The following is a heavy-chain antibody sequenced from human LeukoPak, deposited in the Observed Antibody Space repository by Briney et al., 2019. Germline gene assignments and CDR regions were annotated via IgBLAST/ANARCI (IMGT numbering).Heavy chain of an antibody. J-gene: IGHJ6*03. Sequence: EASVKVSCKASGGTFSSYAISWVRQGPGQGLEWMGGIIPIFGTANYAQKFQGRVTITADESTSTAYMELSSLRSEDTAVYYCAGDRRNGYNAYYYYMDVWGQGTTVTVSS. V-gene: IGHV1-69*01. CDR3: AGDRRNGYNAYYYYMDV. D-gene: IGHD5-24*01. CDR1: GGTFSSYA. CDR2: IIPIFGTA.